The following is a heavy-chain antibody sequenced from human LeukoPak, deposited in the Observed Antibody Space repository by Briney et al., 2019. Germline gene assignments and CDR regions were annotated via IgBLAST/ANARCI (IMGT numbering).Heavy chain of an antibody. CDR2: INTGSTTI. J-gene: IGHJ4*02. V-gene: IGHV3-48*01. Sequence: GGSLRPSCAASGFHFSTYGMNWVRQAPGKGLEWVSFINTGSTTIHHADSVKGRFTISRDNTRNSLFLQMNSLRVEDTAVYFCARVPDDPWSGYFFDCWGQGTLVTVSS. D-gene: IGHD3-3*01. CDR3: ARVPDDPWSGYFFDC. CDR1: GFHFSTYG.